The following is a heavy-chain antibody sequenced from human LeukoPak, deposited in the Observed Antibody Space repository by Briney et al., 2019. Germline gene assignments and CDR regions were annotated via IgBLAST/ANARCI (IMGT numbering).Heavy chain of an antibody. D-gene: IGHD7-27*01. CDR1: GFTFGDYA. CDR2: IRSKAFGETA. Sequence: GGSLRLSCTVSGFTFGDYAINWVRQVPGKGLEWVGFIRSKAFGETAEYAASVKGRFTISRDDSKSIAYLQMNSLKTEDTAVYYCTRDRGSSTLGDYWGQGTLVTVPS. CDR3: TRDRGSSTLGDY. J-gene: IGHJ4*02. V-gene: IGHV3-49*04.